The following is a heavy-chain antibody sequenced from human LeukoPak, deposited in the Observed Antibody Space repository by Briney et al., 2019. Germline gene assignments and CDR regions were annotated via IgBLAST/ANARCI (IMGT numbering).Heavy chain of an antibody. J-gene: IGHJ4*02. V-gene: IGHV3-48*03. D-gene: IGHD3-22*01. CDR1: GFTFSSYE. Sequence: GGSLRLSCAASGFTFSSYEMNWVRQAPGKGLEWVSYVSSSGSTIYYADSVKGRFTISRDNAKNSLYLQMNSLRAEDTAVYYCARVSYYDSSGYVENPVFDYWGQGTLVTVSS. CDR3: ARVSYYDSSGYVENPVFDY. CDR2: VSSSGSTI.